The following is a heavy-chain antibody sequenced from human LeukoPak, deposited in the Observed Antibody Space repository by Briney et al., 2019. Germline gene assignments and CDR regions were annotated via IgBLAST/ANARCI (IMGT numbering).Heavy chain of an antibody. V-gene: IGHV3-23*01. J-gene: IGHJ3*02. CDR3: AKDVGSSWLRLIDAFDI. CDR2: ISGSGGST. Sequence: QAGGSLRLSCAASGFTFSSYAMSWARQAPGKGLEWVSAISGSGGSTYYADSVKGRFTVSRDNSKNTLYLQMNSLRAEDTAVYYCAKDVGSSWLRLIDAFDIWGQGTMVTVSS. CDR1: GFTFSSYA. D-gene: IGHD6-13*01.